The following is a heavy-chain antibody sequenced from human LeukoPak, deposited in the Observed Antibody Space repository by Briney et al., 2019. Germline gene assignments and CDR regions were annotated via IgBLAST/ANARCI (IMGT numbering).Heavy chain of an antibody. D-gene: IGHD3-16*01. Sequence: ASVNVSCKSSVYTFTGYYMHWVRQAPGQGLEWMGCINPNSGGTKYAQKFQGGVTLTRDTSISTAYMELSSLRSEDTAVYYCARDNDSRDPPHFDYWGQGTLVTVSS. V-gene: IGHV1-2*02. CDR3: ARDNDSRDPPHFDY. CDR1: VYTFTGYY. CDR2: INPNSGGT. J-gene: IGHJ4*02.